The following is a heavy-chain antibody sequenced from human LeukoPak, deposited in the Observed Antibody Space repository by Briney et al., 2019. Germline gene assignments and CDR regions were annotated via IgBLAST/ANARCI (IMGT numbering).Heavy chain of an antibody. CDR3: ARDTGAQWWYFDL. CDR1: GGSISSSSYY. CDR2: IYYSGST. Sequence: PSETLSLTCTVSGGSISSSSYYWGWIRQPPGKGLEWIGSIYYSGSTYYNPSLKSRVTISVDTSKNQFSLKLSSVTAADTAVYYCARDTGAQWWYFDLWGRGTLVTVSS. V-gene: IGHV4-39*02. D-gene: IGHD1-26*01. J-gene: IGHJ2*01.